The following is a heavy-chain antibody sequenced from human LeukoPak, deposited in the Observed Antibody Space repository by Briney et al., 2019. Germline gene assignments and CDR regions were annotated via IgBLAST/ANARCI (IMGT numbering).Heavy chain of an antibody. CDR3: ARATNVLRFLEWSAGAFDI. D-gene: IGHD3-3*01. CDR2: INPSGGST. Sequence: ASVKVSCKASGYTFTSYYMHWVRQAPGQGLEWMGLINPSGGSTSYAQKFQGRVTMTRDTSTSTVYMELSSLRSEDTAVYYCARATNVLRFLEWSAGAFDIWGQGTMVTVSS. J-gene: IGHJ3*02. CDR1: GYTFTSYY. V-gene: IGHV1-46*01.